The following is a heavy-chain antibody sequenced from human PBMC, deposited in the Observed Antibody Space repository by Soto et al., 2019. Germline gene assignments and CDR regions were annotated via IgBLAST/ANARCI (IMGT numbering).Heavy chain of an antibody. Sequence: ASVKVSCKASGFTFTSSAVQWVRQARGQRLEWIGWIVVGSGNTNYAQKFQERVTITRDMSTSTAYMELSSLRSADTAMYYCARHLSRSGTTSVFGFDPWGQGTLVTVSS. CDR3: ARHLSRSGTTSVFGFDP. CDR2: IVVGSGNT. D-gene: IGHD1-7*01. CDR1: GFTFTSSA. V-gene: IGHV1-58*01. J-gene: IGHJ5*02.